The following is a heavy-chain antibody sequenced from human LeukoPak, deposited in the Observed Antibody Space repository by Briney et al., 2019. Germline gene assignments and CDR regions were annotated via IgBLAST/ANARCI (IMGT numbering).Heavy chain of an antibody. J-gene: IGHJ4*02. CDR2: IYYSGST. CDR1: GGSISSSSYY. V-gene: IGHV4-39*01. Sequence: PSETLSLTCTVSGGSISSSSYYWGWIRQPPGKGLEWIGSIYYSGSTYYNPSLKSRVTISVDTSKNQFSLKLSSVTAADTAVYYCARGAYFAGYSSSWYGYYFDYWGQGTLVTVSS. CDR3: ARGAYFAGYSSSWYGYYFDY. D-gene: IGHD6-13*01.